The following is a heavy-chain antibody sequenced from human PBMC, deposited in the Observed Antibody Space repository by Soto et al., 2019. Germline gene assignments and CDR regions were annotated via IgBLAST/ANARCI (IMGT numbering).Heavy chain of an antibody. J-gene: IGHJ4*02. V-gene: IGHV6-1*01. CDR1: GDGVSSNSAA. CDR3: ARVKGYYHDSSGPFDS. Sequence: SQTLPLTCAISGDGVSSNSAAWNWIRQSPSRGLEWLGRTYYRSQWLNDYADSVKSRITIKPDTSKNQFSLELDSVTPEDTAVYYCARVKGYYHDSSGPFDSWGLGTLVTVSS. CDR2: TYYRSQWLN. D-gene: IGHD3-22*01.